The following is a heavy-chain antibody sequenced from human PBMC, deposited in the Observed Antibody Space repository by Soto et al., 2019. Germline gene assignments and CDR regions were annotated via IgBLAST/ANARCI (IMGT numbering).Heavy chain of an antibody. D-gene: IGHD5-12*01. CDR3: ARGRSGYYGFDY. CDR1: GFTFSSYW. J-gene: IGHJ4*02. Sequence: EVQLVESGGGLVQFGGSLRLSCAASGFTFSSYWMHWVRQVPGKGLVWVSRIKGDGTNTGYADSVKGRFTISRDNVKNTLYLQMTSLRAEDTAVYYCARGRSGYYGFDYWGQGTLVTVSS. V-gene: IGHV3-74*01. CDR2: IKGDGTNT.